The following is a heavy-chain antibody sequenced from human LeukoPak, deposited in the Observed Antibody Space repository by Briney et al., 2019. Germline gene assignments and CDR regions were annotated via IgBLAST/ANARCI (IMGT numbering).Heavy chain of an antibody. Sequence: ASVKVSCKASGYTFTNHDINWVRQASGQGLEWMGWMNPKSGNTGYLQKFQGRVTMTRDTSMSTAFMELSSLTSEDTAVYYCARGVNSQGTAMVLFDSWGQGSLVTVSS. V-gene: IGHV1-8*01. CDR2: MNPKSGNT. D-gene: IGHD5-18*01. J-gene: IGHJ4*02. CDR3: ARGVNSQGTAMVLFDS. CDR1: GYTFTNHD.